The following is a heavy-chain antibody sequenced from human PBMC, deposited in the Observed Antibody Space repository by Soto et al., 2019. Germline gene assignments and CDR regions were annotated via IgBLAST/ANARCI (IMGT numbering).Heavy chain of an antibody. Sequence: GGCLRLSCAAAGFTFSNAWMRWVRQAPEKGLEWVGRIKSKTDGGTTDYAAPVKGRFTISRDDSKNTLYLQMNSLKTEDTAVYYCTTSSLLIAAAGTYRDYWGQGTLVTVSS. CDR3: TTSSLLIAAAGTYRDY. CDR2: IKSKTDGGTT. J-gene: IGHJ4*02. V-gene: IGHV3-15*01. D-gene: IGHD6-13*01. CDR1: GFTFSNAW.